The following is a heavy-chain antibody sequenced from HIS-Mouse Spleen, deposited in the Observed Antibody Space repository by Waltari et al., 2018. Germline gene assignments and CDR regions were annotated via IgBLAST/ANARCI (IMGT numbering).Heavy chain of an antibody. V-gene: IGHV4-31*03. D-gene: IGHD6-13*01. J-gene: IGHJ2*01. Sequence: QVQLQESGPGLVKPSQTLSLTCTVSGGSISGGGYFWSWIRQHPGKGLGWIGDVDYGGSTYYNPSLKSRVTISVDTSKNQFSLKLSSVTAADTAVYYCAREIPYSSSWYDWYFDLWGRGTLVTVSS. CDR2: VDYGGST. CDR1: GGSISGGGYF. CDR3: AREIPYSSSWYDWYFDL.